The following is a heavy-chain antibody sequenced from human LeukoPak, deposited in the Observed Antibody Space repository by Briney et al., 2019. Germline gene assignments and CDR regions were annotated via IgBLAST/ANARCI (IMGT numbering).Heavy chain of an antibody. D-gene: IGHD5-18*01. CDR3: ARGDTEAYFDY. CDR2: IYYRGTT. Sequence: SETLSLTCTVSGDSIDSYYWSWIRQPPGKGLEWIGYIYYRGTTSYNPFLKSRVTISVDTSKNQFSLKLSSVTAADTAVYYCARGDTEAYFDYWGQGTLVTVSS. CDR1: GDSIDSYY. J-gene: IGHJ4*02. V-gene: IGHV4-59*08.